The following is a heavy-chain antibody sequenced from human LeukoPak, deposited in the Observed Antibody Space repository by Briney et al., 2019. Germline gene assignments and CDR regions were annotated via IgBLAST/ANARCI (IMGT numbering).Heavy chain of an antibody. CDR3: ARDRWESR. J-gene: IGHJ4*02. CDR1: GFTFSSST. D-gene: IGHD1-26*01. Sequence: GGSLRLSGAASGFTFSSSTMNWVRQAPGKGLEWVSYISTDSSTIYYADSVKGRFTISRDNAKNSLFLHMNTLRDEDTAVYYCARDRWESRWGQGTLVTVSS. CDR2: ISTDSSTI. V-gene: IGHV3-48*02.